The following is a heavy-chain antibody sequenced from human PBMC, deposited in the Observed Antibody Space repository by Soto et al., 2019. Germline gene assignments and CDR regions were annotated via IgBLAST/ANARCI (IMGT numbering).Heavy chain of an antibody. CDR2: ISPEGSEK. J-gene: IGHJ4*02. CDR1: GFIFNDYW. CDR3: VRARIDY. Sequence: EGQLVESGGGLVQPGGSLRLSCAVSGFIFNDYWMTWVRQAPGKGLEWVATISPEGSEKYYADSLKGRFTVSRDNTKKSLYLQMISLRAEDTALYYCVRARIDYWGRGTLISVSS. V-gene: IGHV3-7*03.